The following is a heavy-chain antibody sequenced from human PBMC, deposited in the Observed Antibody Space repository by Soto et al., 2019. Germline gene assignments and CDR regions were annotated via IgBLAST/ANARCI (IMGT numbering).Heavy chain of an antibody. CDR3: AREGRGKKAGYNGLVSLGY. CDR2: IIPIFNST. J-gene: IGHJ4*02. D-gene: IGHD2-2*02. V-gene: IGHV1-69*06. CDR1: GSRFSNYV. Sequence: SVKVSCKVSGSRFSNYVISWVRQAPGHGLEWLGRIIPIFNSTKYAQSFQGRVTITADKSTSTASLELSSLRSDDTAVYYCAREGRGKKAGYNGLVSLGYWGQGTLVTV.